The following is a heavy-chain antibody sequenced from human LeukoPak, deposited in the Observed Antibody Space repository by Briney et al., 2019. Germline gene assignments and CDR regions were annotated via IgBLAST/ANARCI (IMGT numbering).Heavy chain of an antibody. CDR3: ARGTYSSGWYLQYYYYYGMDV. CDR1: GGSFSGYY. V-gene: IGHV4-34*01. CDR2: INHSGST. Sequence: PSETLSLTCAVYGGSFSGYYWSWIRQPPGKGLEWIGEINHSGSTNSNPSLKSRVTISVDTSKNQFSLKLSSVTAADTAVYYCARGTYSSGWYLQYYYYYGMDVWGQGTTVTVSS. D-gene: IGHD6-19*01. J-gene: IGHJ6*02.